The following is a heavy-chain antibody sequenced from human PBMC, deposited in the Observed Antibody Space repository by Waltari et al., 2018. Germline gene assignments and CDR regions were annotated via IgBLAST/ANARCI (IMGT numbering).Heavy chain of an antibody. CDR3: ARDLLDQYFDY. J-gene: IGHJ4*02. CDR2: IRFGGTDR. CDR1: GFRFTDYG. Sequence: QVQLVESGGGVVQPGRSLRLSCATSGFRFTDYGMHWVRQAPGKGLEWVAVIRFGGTDRFYSDSVKGRFTVSRDTSNNTVYLQMNSLRAEDTAVYYCARDLLDQYFDYWGQGALVAVSS. D-gene: IGHD3-3*01. V-gene: IGHV3-33*01.